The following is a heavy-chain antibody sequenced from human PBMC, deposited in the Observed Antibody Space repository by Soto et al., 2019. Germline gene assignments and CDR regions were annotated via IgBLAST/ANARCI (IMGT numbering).Heavy chain of an antibody. D-gene: IGHD3-10*01. J-gene: IGHJ6*02. CDR2: IIPIFGTA. CDR1: GGTFSSYA. CDR3: ARDSADKVRYYYYGMDV. V-gene: IGHV1-69*13. Sequence: SVKVSCKASGGTFSSYAISWVRQAPGQGLEWMGGIIPIFGTANYAQKFQGRVTITADESTSTAYMELSSLRSEDTAVYYCARDSADKVRYYYYGMDVWGQGTTVTVSS.